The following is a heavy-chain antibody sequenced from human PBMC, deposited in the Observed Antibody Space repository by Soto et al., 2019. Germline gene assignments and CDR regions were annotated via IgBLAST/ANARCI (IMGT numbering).Heavy chain of an antibody. V-gene: IGHV3-74*01. CDR2: ISIDGSDT. CDR3: TRAKDHAMDV. J-gene: IGHJ6*02. D-gene: IGHD2-15*01. CDR1: GLSFSAYW. Sequence: EVQLVESGGGLVQPGGSLRLSCAASGLSFSAYWMHWVRQTPGKGLVWVSRISIDGSDTIYADSVKGRFTISRDNARNTLYLQMNSLRAEDTAMYYCTRAKDHAMDVWGQGTTVTVSS.